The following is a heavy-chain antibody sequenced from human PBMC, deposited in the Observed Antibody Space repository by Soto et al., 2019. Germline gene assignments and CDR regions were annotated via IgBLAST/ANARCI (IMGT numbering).Heavy chain of an antibody. CDR2: IYPSDSDT. J-gene: IGHJ4*02. CDR3: ARGGVSTRTFDY. V-gene: IGHV5-51*01. D-gene: IGHD3-3*01. Sequence: PGESLKISCKGSGYNFAGYWIAWVRQMPGKGLELMGIIYPSDSDTRYRPSFQGQVTISAEKSISSAYLQWSSLRASDTAMYYCARGGVSTRTFDYCGQGTPVTVYS. CDR1: GYNFAGYW.